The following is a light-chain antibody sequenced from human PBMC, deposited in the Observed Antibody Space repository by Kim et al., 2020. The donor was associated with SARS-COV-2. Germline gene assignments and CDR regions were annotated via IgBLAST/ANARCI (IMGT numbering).Light chain of an antibody. J-gene: IGLJ1*01. Sequence: QSITISCTGSSSDIGFYDFVSWYQQHPGKAPKVLIFDVTNRPSGISDRFSGSKSDNTASLTISGLQAVDEADYYCSSFTGSSPPYVFGTGTKVTVL. CDR2: DVT. CDR1: SSDIGFYDF. V-gene: IGLV2-14*03. CDR3: SSFTGSSPPYV.